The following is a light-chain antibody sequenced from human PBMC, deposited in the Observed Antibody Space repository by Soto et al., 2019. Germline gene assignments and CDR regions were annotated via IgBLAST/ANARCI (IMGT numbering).Light chain of an antibody. CDR3: CSYAGSDTRVV. CDR1: SSDVGSYNL. Sequence: QSALTQPASVSGSPGQSITISCTGTSSDVGSYNLVSWYQQHPGKAPKLMIYEGSKRPSGVSNRFSGSTSGNTASLTASGLQAEDEADYHCCSYAGSDTRVVFGGGTKLTAL. CDR2: EGS. V-gene: IGLV2-23*01. J-gene: IGLJ2*01.